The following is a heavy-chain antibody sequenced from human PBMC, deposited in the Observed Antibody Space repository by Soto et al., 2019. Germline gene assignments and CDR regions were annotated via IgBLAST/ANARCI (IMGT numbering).Heavy chain of an antibody. J-gene: IGHJ4*02. V-gene: IGHV1-46*01. D-gene: IGHD2-21*02. CDR3: ARTYCAADCPRRDFDY. Sequence: APVKVSCKASGYILSSYTMYWVRQAPGQGLEWMGMINPSGGRTSYAQKFHDRVTMTRDTSTNTVYMELSSLRSDDTAVYYCARTYCAADCPRRDFDYWGQGTLVTVS. CDR2: INPSGGRT. CDR1: GYILSSYT.